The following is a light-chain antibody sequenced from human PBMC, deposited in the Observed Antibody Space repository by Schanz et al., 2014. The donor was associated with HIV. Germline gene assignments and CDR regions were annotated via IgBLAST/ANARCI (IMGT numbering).Light chain of an antibody. CDR1: SSDVGGYNY. J-gene: IGLJ2*01. Sequence: QSALTQPASVSGSPGQSITISCTGTSSDVGGYNYVSWYQQPPGKAPKLMIYDVSNRPSGLSNRFSGSKSGNTASLIISGLQAEDEADYYCSSYTSSSTPVVVFGGGTKVTVL. V-gene: IGLV2-14*03. CDR2: DVS. CDR3: SSYTSSSTPVVV.